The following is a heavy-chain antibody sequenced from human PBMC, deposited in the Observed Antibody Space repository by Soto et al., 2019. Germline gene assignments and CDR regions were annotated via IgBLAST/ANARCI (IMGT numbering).Heavy chain of an antibody. J-gene: IGHJ6*02. CDR2: INPSGGST. D-gene: IGHD2-2*01. CDR1: GYTFTSYY. V-gene: IGHV1-46*01. CDR3: ARVSVVPAAYYYYYYGMDV. Sequence: ASVKVSCKASGYTFTSYYMHWVRQAPGQGLEWMGIINPSGGSTSYAQKFQGRVTMTRDTSTSTVYMELSSLRSEDTAVYYCARVSVVPAAYYYYYYGMDVWGQGTTVTVS.